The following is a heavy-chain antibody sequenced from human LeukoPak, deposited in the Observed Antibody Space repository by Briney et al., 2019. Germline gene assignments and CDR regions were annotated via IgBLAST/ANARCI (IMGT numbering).Heavy chain of an antibody. CDR2: INPNSGGT. Sequence: GASVKVSCKASGYTFTGYYMHWVRQAPGQGLEWMGWINPNSGGTNYAQKFQGRVTMTRDTSISTAYMELSRLRSDDTAVYYCAKWGDYDISTGYYDSDYWGQGTLVTVSS. CDR1: GYTFTGYY. CDR3: AKWGDYDISTGYYDSDY. J-gene: IGHJ4*02. V-gene: IGHV1-2*02. D-gene: IGHD3-9*01.